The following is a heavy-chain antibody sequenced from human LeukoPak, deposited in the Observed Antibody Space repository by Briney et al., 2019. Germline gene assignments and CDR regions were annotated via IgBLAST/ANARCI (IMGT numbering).Heavy chain of an antibody. CDR2: IYSSGST. CDR3: ARDKLYSGRYYFDY. CDR1: GGSISSGGYS. Sequence: SETLSLTCAVSGGSISSGGYSWSWIRQPPGKGLEWIGRIYSSGSTNYNPSLKSRLSMSLDTSKNQFSLKLSSVTAADTAVYHCARDKLYSGRYYFDYWGQGTLVAVSS. D-gene: IGHD1-26*01. V-gene: IGHV4-61*08. J-gene: IGHJ4*02.